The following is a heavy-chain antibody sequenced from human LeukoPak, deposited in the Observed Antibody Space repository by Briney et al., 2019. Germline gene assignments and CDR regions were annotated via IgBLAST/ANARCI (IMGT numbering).Heavy chain of an antibody. D-gene: IGHD3-22*01. V-gene: IGHV3-30*02. CDR2: IRYDGSNK. Sequence: GGSLRLSCAASGFTFSSSGMHWVRQAPGKGLEWVAFIRYDGSNKYYADSVKGRITISRDNSKNTLYLQMNSLRAEDTAVYYCAKDPYYDSSGYYQLDYWGQGTLVTVSS. CDR3: AKDPYYDSSGYYQLDY. CDR1: GFTFSSSG. J-gene: IGHJ4*02.